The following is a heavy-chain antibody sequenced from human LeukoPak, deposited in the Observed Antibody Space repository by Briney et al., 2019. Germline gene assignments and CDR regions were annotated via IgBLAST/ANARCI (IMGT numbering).Heavy chain of an antibody. CDR1: GYTFTGYY. J-gene: IGHJ4*02. Sequence: ASVKVSCKASGYTFTGYYMHWVRQAPGQGLEWMGWINPNSGGTNYAQKFQGRGTMTRDTSISTAYMELSRLRSDDTAVYYCARQYCSSTSCYNDYWGQGTLVTVSS. V-gene: IGHV1-2*02. CDR3: ARQYCSSTSCYNDY. D-gene: IGHD2-2*02. CDR2: INPNSGGT.